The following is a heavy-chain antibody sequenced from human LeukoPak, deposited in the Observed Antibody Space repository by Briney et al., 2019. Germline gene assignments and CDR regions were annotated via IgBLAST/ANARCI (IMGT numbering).Heavy chain of an antibody. CDR2: VYHSGST. Sequence: PSGTLSLTCAVSGGSISSSYWWSWVRPPPGKGLEWIGEVYHSGSTYYNPSLKSRVTISVDTSKNQFSLKLSSVTAADTAVYYCARVAVTSYNPYTNFDYWGQGTLVTVSS. V-gene: IGHV4-4*02. D-gene: IGHD1-1*01. J-gene: IGHJ4*02. CDR3: ARVAVTSYNPYTNFDY. CDR1: GGSISSSYW.